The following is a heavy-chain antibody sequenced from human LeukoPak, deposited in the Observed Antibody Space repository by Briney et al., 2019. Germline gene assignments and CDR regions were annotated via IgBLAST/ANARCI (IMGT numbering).Heavy chain of an antibody. CDR2: IHTGGTT. CDR1: GFDISYNY. V-gene: IGHV3-66*01. CDR3: ARDYSSSPFRVMDYYYMDV. D-gene: IGHD6-6*01. J-gene: IGHJ6*03. Sequence: GGSLRLFCVASGFDISYNYVGWVRQAPGKGLEWVSVIHTGGTTHYTDSVKGRFTISRDNAKMSLYLQLNGLRAEDTAIYYCARDYSSSPFRVMDYYYMDVWGKGTTVTVSS.